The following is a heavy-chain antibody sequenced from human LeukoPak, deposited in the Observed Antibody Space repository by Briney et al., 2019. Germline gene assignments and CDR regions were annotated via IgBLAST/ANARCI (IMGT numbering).Heavy chain of an antibody. D-gene: IGHD2-2*01. CDR1: GYMFNGYH. J-gene: IGHJ6*03. CDR2: INPNSGDT. Sequence: ASVKVSCKASGYMFNGYHMHWVRQAPGQGLEWMGWINPNSGDTKYAQKFRGRATMTRDTSIRTGYMELSRLRFDDTAVYYCARGDQYYYYMDVWGKGTTVTVSS. CDR3: ARGDQYYYYMDV. V-gene: IGHV1-2*02.